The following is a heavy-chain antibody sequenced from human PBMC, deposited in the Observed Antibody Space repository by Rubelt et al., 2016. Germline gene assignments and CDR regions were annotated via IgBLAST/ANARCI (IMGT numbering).Heavy chain of an antibody. Sequence: GGGVVQPGRSLRLSCAASGFTFSSYGMHWVRQAPGKGLEWVAVIWYDGSNKYYADSVKGRFTISRDNSKNTLYLQMNNLRAEDTAVYYCARDSSGWYYFDYWGQGTLVTVSS. D-gene: IGHD6-19*01. V-gene: IGHV3-33*01. CDR1: GFTFSSYG. CDR3: ARDSSGWYYFDY. CDR2: IWYDGSNK. J-gene: IGHJ4*02.